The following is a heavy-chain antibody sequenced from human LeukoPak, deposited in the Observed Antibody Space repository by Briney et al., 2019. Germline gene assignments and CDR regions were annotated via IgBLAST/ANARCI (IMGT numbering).Heavy chain of an antibody. Sequence: GGSLRLSCAASGFAFSSYGMHWVRQAPGKGLEWVAVISYDGSNKYYADSVKGRFTISRDNSKNTLYLQTNSLRAEDTAVYYCAKADYASYGMDVWGQGTTVTVSS. CDR3: AKADYASYGMDV. CDR2: ISYDGSNK. V-gene: IGHV3-30*18. D-gene: IGHD3-16*01. CDR1: GFAFSSYG. J-gene: IGHJ6*02.